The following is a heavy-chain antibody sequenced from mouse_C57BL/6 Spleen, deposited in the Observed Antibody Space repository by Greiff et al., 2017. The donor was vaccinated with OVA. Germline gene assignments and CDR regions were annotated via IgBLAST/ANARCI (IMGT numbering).Heavy chain of an antibody. CDR1: GFSLSTSGMG. CDR3: ARTRTSITTVVYWYFDV. J-gene: IGHJ1*03. CDR2: IYWDDDK. Sequence: QVTLKESGPGILQSSQTLSLTCSFSGFSLSTSGMGVSWIRQPSGKGLEWLAHIYWDDDKRYNPSLKSRLTISKDTSRNQVFLKITSVDTADTATYYCARTRTSITTVVYWYFDVWGTGTTVTVSS. D-gene: IGHD1-1*01. V-gene: IGHV8-12*01.